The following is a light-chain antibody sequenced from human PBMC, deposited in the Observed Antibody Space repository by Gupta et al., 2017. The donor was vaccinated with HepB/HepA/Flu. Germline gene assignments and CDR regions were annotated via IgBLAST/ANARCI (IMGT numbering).Light chain of an antibody. V-gene: IGLV2-23*02. CDR1: SSDVGSYNL. Sequence: QSALTPPASVSGSPGQSITISCTGTSSDVGSYNLVSWYQQHPAKVPKLIIYEVSQRPSGVSNRFSGSKSGNTASLTISGLQAEDEADYYCCSYAGTTTFVLFGGGTKLTVL. CDR2: EVS. J-gene: IGLJ2*01. CDR3: CSYAGTTTFVL.